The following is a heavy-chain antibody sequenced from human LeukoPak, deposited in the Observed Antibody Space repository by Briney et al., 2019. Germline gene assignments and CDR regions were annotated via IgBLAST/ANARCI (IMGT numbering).Heavy chain of an antibody. CDR3: AKGERLTFFDY. D-gene: IGHD1-1*01. CDR1: GFTFSSYS. V-gene: IGHV3-21*04. J-gene: IGHJ4*02. Sequence: GGSLRLSCAASGFTFSSYSMNWVRQAPGKGLEWVSSISSSSSYIYYADSVKGRFTISRDNAKNSLHLQMSSLRAEDTAVYYCAKGERLTFFDYWGQGTLVTVSS. CDR2: ISSSSSYI.